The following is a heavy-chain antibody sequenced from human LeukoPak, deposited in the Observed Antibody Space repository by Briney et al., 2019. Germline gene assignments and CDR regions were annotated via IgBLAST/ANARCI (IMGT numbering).Heavy chain of an antibody. D-gene: IGHD2-15*01. V-gene: IGHV3-48*03. CDR1: GFTFSNYD. J-gene: IGHJ3*01. CDR3: ARHLREVMAAATPPRDVFDV. CDR2: ISSSSSTI. Sequence: GGSLRLSCAGTGFTFSNYDMSWVRQAPGKGLEWVSYISSSSSTIYYADSVRGRFTISRDNAKNSLYLQMNSLRADDTAIYYCARHLREVMAAATPPRDVFDVWGQGTMVTVSS.